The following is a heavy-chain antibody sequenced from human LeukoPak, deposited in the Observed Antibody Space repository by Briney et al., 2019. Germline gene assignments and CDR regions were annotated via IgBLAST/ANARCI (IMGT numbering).Heavy chain of an antibody. J-gene: IGHJ4*02. CDR3: VVGGSPGY. V-gene: IGHV3-74*01. Sequence: GGSMRLSCAASGLAFSAYKMHWVRQAPRKGLVWVSRISTDGYTTDYADFVQGRFTASRDNTKNTWSLEMNSLRAEDTAVYYCVVGGSPGYWGQGTLVTVSS. D-gene: IGHD2-15*01. CDR2: ISTDGYTT. CDR1: GLAFSAYK.